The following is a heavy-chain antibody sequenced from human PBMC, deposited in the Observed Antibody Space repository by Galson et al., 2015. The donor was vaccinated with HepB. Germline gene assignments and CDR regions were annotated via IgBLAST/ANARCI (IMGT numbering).Heavy chain of an antibody. CDR2: IYSGGST. J-gene: IGHJ4*02. V-gene: IGHV3-66*01. D-gene: IGHD3-22*01. CDR3: VRFGNTYYYSTSGPRAEDF. CDR1: GFTVGTNS. Sequence: SLRLSCAASGFTVGTNSLTWVRQAPGKGLDWVSLIYSGGSTYYADSVKGRFTISRDNSKNTLHLQMNNLRAEDTAMYYCVRFGNTYYYSTSGPRAEDFWGQGALVTVSS.